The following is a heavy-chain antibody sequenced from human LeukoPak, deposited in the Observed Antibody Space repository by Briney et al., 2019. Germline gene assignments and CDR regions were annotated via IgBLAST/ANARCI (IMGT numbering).Heavy chain of an antibody. V-gene: IGHV6-1*01. Sequence: SQTLSLTCAISGDSVSSNSAAWNWIRQSPSRGLEWLGRTYYRSKWYNDYAVSVKSRITINPDTSKNHFSLQLNSVTPEDTAVYYWARAQWPPGHPTRAVDYGGQETLVTVS. J-gene: IGHJ4*02. CDR3: ARAQWPPGHPTRAVDY. CDR2: TYYRSKWYN. CDR1: GDSVSSNSAA. D-gene: IGHD6-19*01.